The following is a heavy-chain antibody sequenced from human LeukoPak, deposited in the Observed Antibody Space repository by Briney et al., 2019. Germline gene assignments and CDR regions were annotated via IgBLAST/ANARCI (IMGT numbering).Heavy chain of an antibody. CDR1: GFTFSSYW. Sequence: GGSLRLSCAASGFTFSSYWMSWVRQAPGKGLEWVANIKQDGSEKYYVDSVKGRFTISRDNAKNSLYLQMNSLRAEDTAVYYCARDRKDFWSGYYTGTSWGFDYWGQGTLVTVSP. CDR3: ARDRKDFWSGYYTGTSWGFDY. D-gene: IGHD3-3*01. CDR2: IKQDGSEK. J-gene: IGHJ4*02. V-gene: IGHV3-7*01.